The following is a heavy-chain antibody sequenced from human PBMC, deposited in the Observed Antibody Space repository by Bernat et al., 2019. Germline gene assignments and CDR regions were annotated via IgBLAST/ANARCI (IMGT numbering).Heavy chain of an antibody. CDR3: AKVLMQDSGSYGGFDY. D-gene: IGHD3-10*01. CDR1: GFTFSSYT. Sequence: AQLLESGGGVVQPGGGSLRLSCEASGFTFSSYTMHWVRQAPGKGLGWVAVISFDGNSQYYAGSVKGRFTISRDNSGNTLHLQMNSLGTEDTAIYYCAKVLMQDSGSYGGFDYWGQGTLITVSS. J-gene: IGHJ4*01. CDR2: ISFDGNSQ. V-gene: IGHV3-30-3*01.